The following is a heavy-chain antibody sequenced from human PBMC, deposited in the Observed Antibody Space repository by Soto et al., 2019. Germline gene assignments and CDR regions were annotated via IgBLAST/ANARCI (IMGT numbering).Heavy chain of an antibody. CDR2: IYWDDDK. J-gene: IGHJ6*02. CDR3: AHSRCGGDCLQSYSSHYYYGMDV. Sequence: QITLKESGPTLVIPTQTLTLTCTFSGFSLSTGGVGVGWIRQPPGKALEWLALIYWDDDKRYSPSLKSRLTITKDTSKNQVVLTVTNMDPVDTATYYCAHSRCGGDCLQSYSSHYYYGMDVWGQGTTVTVSS. CDR1: GFSLSTGGVG. D-gene: IGHD2-21*02. V-gene: IGHV2-5*02.